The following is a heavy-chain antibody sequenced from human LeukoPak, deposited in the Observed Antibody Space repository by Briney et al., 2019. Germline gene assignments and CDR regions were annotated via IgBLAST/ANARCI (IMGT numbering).Heavy chain of an antibody. CDR1: GYTFTGYY. CDR2: MNPNSGGT. J-gene: IGHJ3*02. Sequence: ASVKVSCKASGYTFTGYYMHWVRQAPGQGLEWMGWMNPNSGGTNYAQKFQGRVTITRDTSTSTVYMELSSLRSEDTTVYYCASLDPGDAFDIWGQGTMVTVSS. CDR3: ASLDPGDAFDI. V-gene: IGHV1-2*02.